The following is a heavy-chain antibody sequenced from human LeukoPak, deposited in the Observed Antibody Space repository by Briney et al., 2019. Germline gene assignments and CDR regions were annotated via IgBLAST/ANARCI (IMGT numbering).Heavy chain of an antibody. CDR1: GFTFSDYA. CDR3: AKPVRGSGIQFGFDS. J-gene: IGHJ4*02. V-gene: IGHV3-64D*08. CDR2: ISTVIGRT. Sequence: GGSLRLSCSASGFTFSDYAMHWVRQAPGKGLEYVSAISTVIGRTFYADSVKDRFTISRDNSGNTLYLQMSSLRPEDTAVYYCAKPVRGSGIQFGFDSWGQGTLVTVSS. D-gene: IGHD3-10*01.